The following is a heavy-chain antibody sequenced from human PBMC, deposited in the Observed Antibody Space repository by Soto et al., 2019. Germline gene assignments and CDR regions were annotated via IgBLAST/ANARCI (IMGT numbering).Heavy chain of an antibody. CDR3: AKSRDAYNFYFYYGMDV. V-gene: IGHV3-30*18. D-gene: IGHD2-2*01. J-gene: IGHJ6*02. CDR2: ILYDGSNK. Sequence: QVQLVESGGGVVQAGRSLRLSCAASGFTFSNYGMHWVRQTPGKGLEWVALILYDGSNKYYADSVKGRFTISRDNSKNTLHLQVSSLRAEDTAVYYCAKSRDAYNFYFYYGMDVWGQGTTVTVSS. CDR1: GFTFSNYG.